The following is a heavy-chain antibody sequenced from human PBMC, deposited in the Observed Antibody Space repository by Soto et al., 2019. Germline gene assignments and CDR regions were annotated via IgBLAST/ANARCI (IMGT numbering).Heavy chain of an antibody. CDR3: ARGDSSSGLDP. J-gene: IGHJ5*02. V-gene: IGHV1-18*01. CDR2: ISAYNGNT. D-gene: IGHD6-6*01. Sequence: QVQVVQSGTEVKKPGASVKVSCKASGYTFTNYGISWVRQAPGQGLEWMGWISAYNGNTNYAQIFQGRVTLTTDTCTTTAYMELRSLRSDDTAVYYCARGDSSSGLDPWGQGTLVTVSS. CDR1: GYTFTNYG.